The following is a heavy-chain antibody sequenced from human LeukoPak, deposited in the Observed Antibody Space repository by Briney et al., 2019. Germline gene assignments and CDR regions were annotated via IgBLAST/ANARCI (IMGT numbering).Heavy chain of an antibody. J-gene: IGHJ3*02. Sequence: ASVKVSCKASGYTFTGYYMHWVRQAPGQGLEWMGWINPNSGGTNYAQKFQGRVTMTRDMSTSTVYMELSSLRSEDTAVYYCAREGYCSGGSCTRGAFDIWGQGTMVTVSS. V-gene: IGHV1-2*02. CDR1: GYTFTGYY. CDR2: INPNSGGT. D-gene: IGHD2-15*01. CDR3: AREGYCSGGSCTRGAFDI.